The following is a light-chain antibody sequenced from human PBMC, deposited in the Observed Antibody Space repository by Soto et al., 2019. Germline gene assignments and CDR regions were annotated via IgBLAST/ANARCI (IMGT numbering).Light chain of an antibody. V-gene: IGLV2-14*01. CDR3: SSYTATSTYV. CDR1: SXDVGGYKY. Sequence: QSALTQPASVSGSPGQSITITCPGTSXDVGGYKYVSWYQQNPGKAPKLLIYMVSNRPSGVSNRFSGSKAGNTASLTISGLQAEDEADYYCSSYTATSTYVFGTGTKVTVL. CDR2: MVS. J-gene: IGLJ1*01.